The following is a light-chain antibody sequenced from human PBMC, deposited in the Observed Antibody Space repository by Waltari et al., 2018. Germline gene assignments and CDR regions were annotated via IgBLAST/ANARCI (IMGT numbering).Light chain of an antibody. J-gene: IGKJ3*01. V-gene: IGKV1-5*03. CDR2: KAS. CDR1: QRISSW. CDR3: QQYNSYLT. Sequence: DIQMTQSPSTLSASVGDRVTITCRASQRISSWLAWYQQKPGKAPKLLIYKASSLDSGVPSRFSGSGSGTEFTLTISSLQPDDFATYYCQQYNSYLTFAPGTKVDIK.